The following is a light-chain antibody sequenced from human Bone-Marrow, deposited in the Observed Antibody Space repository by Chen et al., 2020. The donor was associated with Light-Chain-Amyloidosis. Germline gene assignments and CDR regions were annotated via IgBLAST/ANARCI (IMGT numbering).Light chain of an antibody. V-gene: IGKV1-39*01. Sequence: DIQMTQSPSSLSASVGDKVTITCRASQNIGNYLNWYQQKPGKAPKFLISAASSLQSGVPSRFSGSGSGTDFTLTISSLEPEDFATYFCKHCYSTPRTFGGGTKVEIK. CDR3: KHCYSTPRT. CDR2: AAS. CDR1: QNIGNY. J-gene: IGKJ4*01.